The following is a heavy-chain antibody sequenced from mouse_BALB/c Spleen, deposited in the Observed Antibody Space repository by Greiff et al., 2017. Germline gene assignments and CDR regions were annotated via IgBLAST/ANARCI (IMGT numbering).Heavy chain of an antibody. Sequence: EVKLMESGPGLVKPSQSLSLTCTVTGYSITSDYAWNWIRQFPGNKLEWMGYISYSGSTSYNPSLKSRISITRDTSKNQFFLQLNSVTTEDTATYYCARGPAPYYYAMDYWGQGTSVTVSS. CDR2: ISYSGST. J-gene: IGHJ4*01. CDR3: ARGPAPYYYAMDY. V-gene: IGHV3-2*02. CDR1: GYSITSDYA.